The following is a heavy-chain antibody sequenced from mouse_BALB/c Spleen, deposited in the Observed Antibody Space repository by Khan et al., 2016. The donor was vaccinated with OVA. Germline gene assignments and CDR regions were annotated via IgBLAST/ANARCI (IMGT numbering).Heavy chain of an antibody. CDR2: ISYSGNT. Sequence: VQLKESGPGLVKPSQSLSLTCTVTGYSITTDYAWNWIRQFPENKLEWMGYISYSGNTKYNPSLKSRISITRDTSKNQFFLQLKSVTTEDTARYYCARVYGGDFDYWGQGTTLTVSS. CDR3: ARVYGGDFDY. J-gene: IGHJ2*01. CDR1: GYSITTDYA. V-gene: IGHV3-2*02. D-gene: IGHD1-1*01.